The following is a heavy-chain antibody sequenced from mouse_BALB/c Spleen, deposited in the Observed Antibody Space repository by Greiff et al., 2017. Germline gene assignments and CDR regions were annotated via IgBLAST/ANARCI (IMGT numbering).Heavy chain of an antibody. J-gene: IGHJ3*01. CDR3: AGGGGNGFAY. CDR1: GYSITSGYY. CDR2: ISYDGSN. V-gene: IGHV3-6*02. D-gene: IGHD2-1*01. Sequence: DVKLQESGPGLVKPSQSLSLTCSVTGYSITSGYYWNWIRQFPGNKLEWMGYISYDGSNNYNPSLKNRISITRDTSKNQFFLKLNSVTTEDTATYYCAGGGGNGFAYWGQGTLVTVSA.